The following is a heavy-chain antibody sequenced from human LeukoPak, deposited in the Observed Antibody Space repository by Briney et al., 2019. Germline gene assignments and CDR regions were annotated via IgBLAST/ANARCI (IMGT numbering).Heavy chain of an antibody. D-gene: IGHD3-22*01. J-gene: IGHJ4*02. Sequence: GGSLRLSCAASGFTFSTYWMQWVCQAPGKGLVWVSHIKSDGSTTRYADSVKGRFTISRDNAKNTLYLQMDSLRAEDAAVYYCTRVFYHDSSDYWGQGSLVTVSS. CDR2: IKSDGSTT. CDR1: GFTFSTYW. CDR3: TRVFYHDSSDY. V-gene: IGHV3-74*01.